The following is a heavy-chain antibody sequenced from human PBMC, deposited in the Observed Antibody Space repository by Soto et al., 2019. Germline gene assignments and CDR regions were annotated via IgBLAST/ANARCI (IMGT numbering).Heavy chain of an antibody. V-gene: IGHV4-34*01. D-gene: IGHD1-1*01. CDR1: GGSFSGYY. J-gene: IGHJ4*02. CDR3: ARNDGAPTLNYYYFDY. Sequence: QVQLQQWGAGLLKPSETLSLTCAVYGGSFSGYYWSWIRQPPGKGLEWIGEINHSGSTNYNPSLKSRVTISVDTSKNQFSLKLSSVTAADTAVYYCARNDGAPTLNYYYFDYWGQGTLVTVSS. CDR2: INHSGST.